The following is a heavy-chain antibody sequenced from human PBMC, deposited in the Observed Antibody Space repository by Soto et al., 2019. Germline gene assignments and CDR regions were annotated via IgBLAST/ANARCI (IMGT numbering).Heavy chain of an antibody. Sequence: ASVKVSCKPSGYTFTRYAMHWVRQAPGQRLEWMGWINAGNGNTKYSQKFQGRVTITRDTSASTAYMELSSLRSEDTAVYYCARGCSGSTCYSYFDCWGKGTVVTVSS. CDR1: GYTFTRYA. J-gene: IGHJ4*02. CDR3: ARGCSGSTCYSYFDC. V-gene: IGHV1-3*01. D-gene: IGHD2-15*01. CDR2: INAGNGNT.